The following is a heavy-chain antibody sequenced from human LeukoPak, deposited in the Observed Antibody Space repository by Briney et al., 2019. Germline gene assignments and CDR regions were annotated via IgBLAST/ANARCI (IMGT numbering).Heavy chain of an antibody. V-gene: IGHV3-7*01. CDR3: ATDQDHGYFRQ. J-gene: IGHJ1*01. D-gene: IGHD4-17*01. CDR1: GFTFSSYW. CDR2: IKEDGSEK. Sequence: GGSLRLSCAASGFTFSSYWMTWVRQAPGKEPEWVANIKEDGSEKYYEDSVRGRYTISRDNAKNTLYLDMNSLRAEDTAVFYCATDQDHGYFRQWGQGTLVTVSS.